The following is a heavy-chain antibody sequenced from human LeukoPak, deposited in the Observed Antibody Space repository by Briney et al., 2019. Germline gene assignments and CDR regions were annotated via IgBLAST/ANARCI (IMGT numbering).Heavy chain of an antibody. CDR3: ARVPHIAAAGDY. V-gene: IGHV1-46*01. D-gene: IGHD6-13*01. CDR1: GYTFTSYY. J-gene: IGHJ4*02. CDR2: VNPSGGST. Sequence: ASVKVSCKASGYTFTSYYMHWVRQAPGQGLEWMGIVNPSGGSTSYAQKFQGRVTMTRDTSTSTVYMELSSLRSEDTAVYYCARVPHIAAAGDYWGQGTLVTVSS.